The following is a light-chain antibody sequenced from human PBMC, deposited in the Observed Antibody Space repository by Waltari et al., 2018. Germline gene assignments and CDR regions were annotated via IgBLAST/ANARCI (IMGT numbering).Light chain of an antibody. CDR1: QSVSSD. CDR2: DAS. V-gene: IGKV3-11*01. J-gene: IGKJ5*01. CDR3: QQRNNWPPIT. Sequence: EIVLTQSPATLSLSPGERATLSCRASQSVSSDIAWYQHKPGQAPRLLIFDASNRAGGVPARFTGSGSWTDFTLTISSLEPEDFAVYYCQQRNNWPPITFGQGTRLEIK.